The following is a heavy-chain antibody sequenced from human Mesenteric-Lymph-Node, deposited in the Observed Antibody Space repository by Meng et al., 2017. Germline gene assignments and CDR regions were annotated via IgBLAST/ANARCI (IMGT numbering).Heavy chain of an antibody. CDR2: LSGSGGSK. J-gene: IGHJ3*02. V-gene: IGHV3-23*01. D-gene: IGHD5-18*01. CDR3: AKDKDTAMVALGAFDI. CDR1: GFTFSSYA. Sequence: GESLKISCAASGFTFSSYAMSWVRQAPGKGLEWVAALSGSGGSKYYADSVKGRFTISRDNSKNTLYLQMNSLRAEDTAVYYCAKDKDTAMVALGAFDIWGQGTMVTVSS.